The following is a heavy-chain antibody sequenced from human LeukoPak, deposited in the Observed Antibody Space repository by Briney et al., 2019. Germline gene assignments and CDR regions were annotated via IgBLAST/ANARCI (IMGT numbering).Heavy chain of an antibody. D-gene: IGHD6-25*01. J-gene: IGHJ6*03. CDR3: ARGHGSETGSYYYYYYMDV. V-gene: IGHV1-18*01. CDR1: GYTFTSYG. Sequence: ASVKVSCKASGYTFTSYGISWVRQAPGQGLEWMGWISAYNGNTNYAQRLQGRATMTTDTSTSTAYMELRSLRSDDTAVYYCARGHGSETGSYYYYYYMDVWGKGTTVTVSS. CDR2: ISAYNGNT.